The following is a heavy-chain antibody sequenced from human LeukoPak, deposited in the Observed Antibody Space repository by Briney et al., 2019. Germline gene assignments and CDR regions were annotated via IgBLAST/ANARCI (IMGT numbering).Heavy chain of an antibody. V-gene: IGHV4-59*01. CDR2: IYYSGST. Sequence: SETLSLTCTVSGGSISSYYWNWIRQPPGKGLEWIGYIYYSGSTNYNPSLKSRVTISVDTSKNQFSLKLSSVTAADTAVYYCARTGYTRKSAFDYWGQGTLVTVSS. D-gene: IGHD5-12*01. J-gene: IGHJ4*02. CDR3: ARTGYTRKSAFDY. CDR1: GGSISSYY.